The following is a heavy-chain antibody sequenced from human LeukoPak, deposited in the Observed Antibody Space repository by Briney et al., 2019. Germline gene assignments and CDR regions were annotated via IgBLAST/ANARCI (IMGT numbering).Heavy chain of an antibody. D-gene: IGHD2-15*01. J-gene: IGHJ4*02. Sequence: TSETLSLTCTVSGGSVISGTYYWTWIRQPPGKGLEWIGYIYYNGSTNYSTSLKSRVTISVDTSKNQFSLKLTSVTAADTAVYYCARERVYCSGGSCYSRSYWGQGTLVTVSS. CDR1: GGSVISGTYY. CDR3: ARERVYCSGGSCYSRSY. V-gene: IGHV4-61*01. CDR2: IYYNGST.